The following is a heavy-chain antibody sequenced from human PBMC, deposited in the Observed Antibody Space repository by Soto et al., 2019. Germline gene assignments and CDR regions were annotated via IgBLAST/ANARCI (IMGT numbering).Heavy chain of an antibody. CDR3: ARDGGYSSSWYVFDY. CDR2: IKQDGSEK. Sequence: GGSLRLSCAASGFTFSTYWMSWVRQAPGKGLEWVANIKQDGSEKYYVDSVKGRFTISRDNAKNSLYLQMNSLRAEDTAVYYCARDGGYSSSWYVFDYWGQGSLVTVSS. J-gene: IGHJ4*02. V-gene: IGHV3-7*03. D-gene: IGHD6-13*01. CDR1: GFTFSTYW.